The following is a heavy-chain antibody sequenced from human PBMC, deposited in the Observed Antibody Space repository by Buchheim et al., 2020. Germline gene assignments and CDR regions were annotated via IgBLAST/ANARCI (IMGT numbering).Heavy chain of an antibody. J-gene: IGHJ6*02. CDR2: IYYSGST. CDR1: GGSISSYY. Sequence: QVQLQESGPGLVKPSETLSLTCTVSGGSISSYYWSWIRQPPGKGLEWIGYIYYSGSTNYNPSLKSRVTISVDTSKHQFSLKLSSVTAADTAVYYCARGDGSSDWSPIYYYYYGMDVWGQGTT. D-gene: IGHD6-19*01. CDR3: ARGDGSSDWSPIYYYYYGMDV. V-gene: IGHV4-59*01.